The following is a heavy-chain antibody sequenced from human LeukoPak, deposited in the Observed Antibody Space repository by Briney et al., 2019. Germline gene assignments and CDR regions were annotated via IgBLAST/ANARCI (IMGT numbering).Heavy chain of an antibody. J-gene: IGHJ5*02. D-gene: IGHD2-15*01. V-gene: IGHV3-7*01. CDR3: AKDAILYCSGGSCYEYNWFDP. CDR2: IKQDGSEK. Sequence: GGSLRLSCAASGFTFSSYWMSWVRQAPGKGLEWVANIKQDGSEKYYVDSVKGRFTISRDNAKNSLYLQMNSLRAEDTAVYYCAKDAILYCSGGSCYEYNWFDPWGQGTLVTVSS. CDR1: GFTFSSYW.